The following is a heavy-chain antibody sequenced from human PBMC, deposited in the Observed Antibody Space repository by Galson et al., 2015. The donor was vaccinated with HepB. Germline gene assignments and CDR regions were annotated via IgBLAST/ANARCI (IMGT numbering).Heavy chain of an antibody. Sequence: SLRLSCAASGFSFSNYGMHWVRQAPGKGLEWVAFIWYDGSNKYYADSVKGRFTTSRDNSKNTLYLQMNNLRAEDTAVYYCARDMNPGVGFYGMDVWGQGTTVTVSS. D-gene: IGHD1-14*01. CDR2: IWYDGSNK. CDR3: ARDMNPGVGFYGMDV. CDR1: GFSFSNYG. J-gene: IGHJ6*02. V-gene: IGHV3-33*01.